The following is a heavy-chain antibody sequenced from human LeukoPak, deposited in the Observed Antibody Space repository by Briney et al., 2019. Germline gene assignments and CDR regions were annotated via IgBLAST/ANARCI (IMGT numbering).Heavy chain of an antibody. CDR2: IHYSGSS. CDR3: ARGRRTAVVTDFDY. CDR1: GGSISSYY. D-gene: IGHD2-21*02. Sequence: SETLSLTCTVSGGSISSYYWTWIRQPPGKGLEWIGYIHYSGSSRSHPTLNSRVTMSVDTSKSQFSLKLTSVTAADTAVYYCARGRRTAVVTDFDYWDQGILVTVSS. J-gene: IGHJ4*02. V-gene: IGHV4-59*01.